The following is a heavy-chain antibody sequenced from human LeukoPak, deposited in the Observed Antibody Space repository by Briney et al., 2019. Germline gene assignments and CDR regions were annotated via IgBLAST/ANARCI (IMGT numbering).Heavy chain of an antibody. J-gene: IGHJ4*02. D-gene: IGHD5-24*01. CDR2: IYYSGST. CDR3: ARGRDGYNDY. V-gene: IGHV4-59*01. CDR1: GGSISSYY. Sequence: ETLSLTCTVSGGSISSYYWSWIRQPPGKGLEWIGYIYYSGSTNYNPSLKSRVTISVDTSKNQFSLKLDSVTAADTAVYYCARGRDGYNDYWGQGTLVTVSS.